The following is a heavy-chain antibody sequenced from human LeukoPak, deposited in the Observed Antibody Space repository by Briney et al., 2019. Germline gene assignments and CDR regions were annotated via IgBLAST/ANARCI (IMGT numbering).Heavy chain of an antibody. V-gene: IGHV3-66*01. CDR2: MYRGGST. J-gene: IGHJ4*02. Sequence: GGSLRLSCAASGFTVGNNYMSWVRQAPGKGLEWVSVMYRGGSTYYADSVQGRFTMSRDNSKNTLYLQMNSLRAEDTAVYYCARDGGAAAGYWGQGPLVTVSS. CDR1: GFTVGNNY. D-gene: IGHD6-13*01. CDR3: ARDGGAAAGY.